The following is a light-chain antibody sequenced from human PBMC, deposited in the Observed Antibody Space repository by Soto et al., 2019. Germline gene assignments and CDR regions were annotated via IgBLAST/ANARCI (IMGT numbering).Light chain of an antibody. CDR2: VNGDGSH. CDR1: SGHSNYA. V-gene: IGLV4-69*01. CDR3: QTWGTGIKVV. Sequence: QSVLTQSPSASASLGASVKLTCTLSSGHSNYAIAWHQQQPEKGPRYLMRVNGDGSHNKGDGIPDRFSGSSSGAERYLTISSLQSKDEADYYCQTWGTGIKVVFGGGTKLTVL. J-gene: IGLJ2*01.